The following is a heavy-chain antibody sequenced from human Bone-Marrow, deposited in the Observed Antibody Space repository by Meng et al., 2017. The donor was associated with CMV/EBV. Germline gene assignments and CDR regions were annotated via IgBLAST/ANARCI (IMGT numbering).Heavy chain of an antibody. Sequence: GYYWSWNRQHPGKGLELIGEINHSGSTNYNPSLKSRVNISVDTSKNQFSLKLSSVTAADTAVYYCARCRYRGCSSTSCYGYYGMDVWGQGTTVTVSS. CDR3: ARCRYRGCSSTSCYGYYGMDV. V-gene: IGHV4-34*01. J-gene: IGHJ6*02. D-gene: IGHD2-2*01. CDR2: INHSGST. CDR1: GYY.